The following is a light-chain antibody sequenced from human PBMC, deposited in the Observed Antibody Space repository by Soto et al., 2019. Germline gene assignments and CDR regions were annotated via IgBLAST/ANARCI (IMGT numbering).Light chain of an antibody. CDR2: SSN. CDR1: SGSVSTNYY. J-gene: IGLJ3*02. V-gene: IGLV8-61*01. CDR3: ALYLCSGIWV. Sequence: QTVVTQEPSFSVSPGGTVTLTCGLSSGSVSTNYYPSWYQQTPGQAPRTLMHSSNTRSSGVPDRFSGSILGNKAALTITGAQAEDEADYYCALYLCSGIWVFGGGTKVTVL.